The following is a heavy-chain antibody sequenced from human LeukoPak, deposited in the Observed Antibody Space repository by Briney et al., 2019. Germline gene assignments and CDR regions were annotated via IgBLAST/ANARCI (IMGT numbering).Heavy chain of an antibody. CDR3: ARQELLPDY. CDR2: IYYSGGT. CDR1: GGSFSNRSYY. J-gene: IGHJ4*02. Sequence: PSETLSLTCTVSGGSFSNRSYYWGWIRQPPGKGLQWIGSIYYSGGTFYNPSLKSRVTISVDTSKNQFSLKLSSMTAADTAVYYCARQELLPDYWGQGTLVTVSS. D-gene: IGHD2-15*01. V-gene: IGHV4-39*01.